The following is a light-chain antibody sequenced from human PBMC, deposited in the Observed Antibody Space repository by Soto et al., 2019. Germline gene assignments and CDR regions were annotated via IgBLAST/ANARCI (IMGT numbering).Light chain of an antibody. Sequence: EIVLTQSPGTLSLSPGERATLSCRTSQSVTTSYLAWYQQKPGQAPRLLIYGTSIRATGVPDRFSGSGSATDFPLTISRLEPEDLAVYYCHQYGDSPQTFGQGTKVEI. V-gene: IGKV3-20*01. CDR1: QSVTTSY. CDR2: GTS. CDR3: HQYGDSPQT. J-gene: IGKJ1*01.